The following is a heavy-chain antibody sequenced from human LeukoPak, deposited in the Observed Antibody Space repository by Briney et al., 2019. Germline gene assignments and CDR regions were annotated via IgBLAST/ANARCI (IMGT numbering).Heavy chain of an antibody. J-gene: IGHJ5*01. D-gene: IGHD3-10*01. CDR1: GFTVSSNY. Sequence: PGGSLRFSCAASGFTVSSNYVSWVRQAPGKGLEWVSVIYSGGRTYYAESVKGRFTISRDNSKNTLFLQMNSLTADDTAMYYCARALMDPYRFDSWGQGTLVTVSS. V-gene: IGHV3-53*01. CDR3: ARALMDPYRFDS. CDR2: IYSGGRT.